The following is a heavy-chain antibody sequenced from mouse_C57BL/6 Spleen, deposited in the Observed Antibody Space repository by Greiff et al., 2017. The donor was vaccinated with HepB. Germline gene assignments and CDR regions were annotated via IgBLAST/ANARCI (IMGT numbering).Heavy chain of an antibody. CDR3: ARESHYYGSSYYYAMDY. CDR1: GFTFSDYY. J-gene: IGHJ4*01. D-gene: IGHD1-1*01. Sequence: EVQRVESEGGLVQPGSSMKLSCTASGFTFSDYYMAWVRQVPEKGLEWVANINYDGSSTYYLDSLKSRFIISRDNAKNILYLQMSSLKSEDTATYYCARESHYYGSSYYYAMDYWGQGTSVTVSS. V-gene: IGHV5-16*01. CDR2: INYDGSST.